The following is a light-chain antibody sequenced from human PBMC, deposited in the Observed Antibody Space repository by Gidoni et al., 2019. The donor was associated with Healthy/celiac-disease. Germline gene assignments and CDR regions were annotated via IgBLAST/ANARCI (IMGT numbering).Light chain of an antibody. CDR1: QVIRND. J-gene: IGKJ1*01. CDR2: AAS. Sequence: AIQMTQSPSSLSASVGDRVTIPCRASQVIRNDLGWYQQKPGKAPNLLFYAASRLQSGVPSISSRSVSSTDFTLTIVTLQPEDFSIYPCLQDYQYPWPLGPGTKVEIK. V-gene: IGKV1-6*01. CDR3: LQDYQYPWP.